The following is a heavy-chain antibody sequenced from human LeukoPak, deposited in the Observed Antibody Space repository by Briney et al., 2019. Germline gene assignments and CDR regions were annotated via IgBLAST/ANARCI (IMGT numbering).Heavy chain of an antibody. V-gene: IGHV3-21*01. J-gene: IGHJ4*02. CDR1: GFSFSNYY. Sequence: TGGSLRLSCAASGFSFSNYYMNWVRQAPGKGLEWVSSISSSSSYIYYADSVKGRFTISRDNAKNSLYLQMNSLRAEDTAVYYCARGAGRVPPSYWGQGTLVTVSS. CDR3: ARGAGRVPPSY. CDR2: ISSSSSYI. D-gene: IGHD2-2*01.